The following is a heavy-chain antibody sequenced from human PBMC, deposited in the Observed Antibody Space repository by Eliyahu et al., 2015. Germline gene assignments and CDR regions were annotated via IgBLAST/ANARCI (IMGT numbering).Heavy chain of an antibody. Sequence: EVQLVESGGGLVQPGGSLRLSCAASGFTFSGYDMNWVRQAPGKGLEWISYIFRSGNSIYYADSVKGRFTVSRDNARNSLYLQMNSLRAEDTAVYYCARGHDSSGYTFDYWGQGTLATVSS. CDR1: GFTFSGYD. CDR2: IFRSGNSI. J-gene: IGHJ4*02. D-gene: IGHD3-22*01. CDR3: ARGHDSSGYTFDY. V-gene: IGHV3-48*03.